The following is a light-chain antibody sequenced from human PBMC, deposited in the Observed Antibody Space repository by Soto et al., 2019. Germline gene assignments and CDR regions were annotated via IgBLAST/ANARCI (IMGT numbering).Light chain of an antibody. CDR2: GAS. V-gene: IGKV3-20*01. CDR1: QSVSSK. J-gene: IGKJ1*01. CDR3: QQYGSSTRT. Sequence: NQSPATLSVPPAKRPPLPCRASQSVSSKLAWYQQKPGQAPRLLIYGASSRATGIPDRFSGSGSGTDFTLTISRLEPEDFAVYYCQQYGSSTRTFGQGTKVDIK.